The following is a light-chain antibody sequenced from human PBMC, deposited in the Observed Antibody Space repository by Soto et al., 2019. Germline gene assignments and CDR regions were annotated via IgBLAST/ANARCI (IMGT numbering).Light chain of an antibody. CDR1: SSDVGSYNL. V-gene: IGLV2-23*01. CDR3: CSYAGSNGV. CDR2: EGS. Sequence: QSALTQPASVNGSPGESITISCTGTSSDVGSYNLVSWYQQHPGKAPKLMIYEGSKRPSGVSNRFSGSKSGNTASLTISGLQAEDEADYYCCSYAGSNGVFGTGTKVTVL. J-gene: IGLJ1*01.